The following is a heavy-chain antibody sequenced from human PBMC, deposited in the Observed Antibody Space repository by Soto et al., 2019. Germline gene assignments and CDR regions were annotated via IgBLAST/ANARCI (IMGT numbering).Heavy chain of an antibody. D-gene: IGHD2-21*02. J-gene: IGHJ1*01. Sequence: QVQLVQSGAEVKKPGSSVKVSCKASGGTFSSYSISWVRQAPGQGLEWMGRIIPIVGIVNYAQKFQGRVTITADKSTSTAYMELSSLTSEDTAVYYCARVYCGGDRYLGSHEYFQHWGQGTLVTVSS. CDR3: ARVYCGGDRYLGSHEYFQH. CDR1: GGTFSSYS. CDR2: IIPIVGIV. V-gene: IGHV1-69*02.